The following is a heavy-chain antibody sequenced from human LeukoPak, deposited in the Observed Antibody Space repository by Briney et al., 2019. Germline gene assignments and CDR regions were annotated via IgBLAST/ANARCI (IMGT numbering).Heavy chain of an antibody. CDR2: IYYSGGT. Sequence: SETLSLTCTVSDGSISSASYYWGWIRQPPGKGLEWVGEIYYSGGTKYIPSLKSRVTMSVDTSKNQFSLRLTSVTAADTAIYYCVRSSENYFGPWGQGTLVTVSS. CDR3: VRSSENYFGP. J-gene: IGHJ5*02. CDR1: DGSISSASYY. D-gene: IGHD3-10*01. V-gene: IGHV4-61*01.